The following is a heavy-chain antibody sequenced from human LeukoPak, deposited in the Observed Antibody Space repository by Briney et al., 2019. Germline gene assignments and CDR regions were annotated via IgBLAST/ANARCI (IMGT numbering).Heavy chain of an antibody. Sequence: GGSLRLSCAASGFTFSSYSMNRVRQAPGKGLEWVSSISSSSSYIYYADSVKGRFTISRDNAKNSLYLQMNSLRAEDTAVYYCAREVAAAPNWFDPWGKGTLVSVSS. V-gene: IGHV3-21*01. J-gene: IGHJ5*02. D-gene: IGHD2-15*01. CDR1: GFTFSSYS. CDR3: AREVAAAPNWFDP. CDR2: ISSSSSYI.